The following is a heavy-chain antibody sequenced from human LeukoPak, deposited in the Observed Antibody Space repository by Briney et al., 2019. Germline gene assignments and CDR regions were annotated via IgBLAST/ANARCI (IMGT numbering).Heavy chain of an antibody. Sequence: PGGSLRLSCAASGFTFSRHWMSWVRQAPGKGLEWVANINQDGSGKYYVDSVKGRFTISRDNSKNTLYLQMNSLRAEDTAVYYCAKYSGSSWYWVPSPFDYWGQGTLVTVSS. CDR3: AKYSGSSWYWVPSPFDY. CDR2: INQDGSGK. J-gene: IGHJ4*02. CDR1: GFTFSRHW. D-gene: IGHD6-13*01. V-gene: IGHV3-7*03.